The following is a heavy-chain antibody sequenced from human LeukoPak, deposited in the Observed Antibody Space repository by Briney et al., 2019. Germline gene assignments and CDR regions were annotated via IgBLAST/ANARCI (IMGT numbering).Heavy chain of an antibody. J-gene: IGHJ4*02. V-gene: IGHV4-34*01. CDR2: INHSGNS. D-gene: IGHD4-23*01. Sequence: PSETLSLTCAVYGGSFSDYYWSWIRQPPGKGQEWIGEINHSGNSNYNPSLKSRVTISVDTSKNHFSLKLSSVTAADTAVYYCARGSDYGANLIDYWGQGTLVTVSS. CDR1: GGSFSDYY. CDR3: ARGSDYGANLIDY.